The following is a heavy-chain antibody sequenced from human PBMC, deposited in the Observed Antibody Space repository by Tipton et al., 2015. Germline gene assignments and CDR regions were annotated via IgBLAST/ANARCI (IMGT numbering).Heavy chain of an antibody. CDR2: IYSSGST. CDR1: GGSISGNY. CDR3: ASPSLPHDRGDYYFQS. Sequence: TLSLTCTVSGGSISGNYWTWIRQPPGKGLEWIGYIYSSGSTNYNPSLKSRVTISVDTSKNQFSLKLSSVTAADTAVYYCASPSLPHDRGDYYFQSWGQGSLVTVSS. V-gene: IGHV4-59*08. D-gene: IGHD2-21*02. J-gene: IGHJ4*02.